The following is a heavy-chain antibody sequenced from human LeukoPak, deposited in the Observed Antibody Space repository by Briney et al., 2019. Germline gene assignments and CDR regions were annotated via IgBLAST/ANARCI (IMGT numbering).Heavy chain of an antibody. Sequence: SETLSLTCAAYGGSFSGYYWSWIRQPPGKGLEWIGYIYYSGSTNYNPSLKSRVTISVDTSKNQFSLKLSSVTAADTAVYYCARDYPVYYYDSSGYYSHDAFDIWGQGTMVTVSS. V-gene: IGHV4-59*01. CDR1: GGSFSGYY. D-gene: IGHD3-22*01. CDR2: IYYSGST. J-gene: IGHJ3*02. CDR3: ARDYPVYYYDSSGYYSHDAFDI.